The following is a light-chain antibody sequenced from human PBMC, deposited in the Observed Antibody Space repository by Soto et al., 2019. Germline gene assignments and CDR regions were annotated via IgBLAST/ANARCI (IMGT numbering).Light chain of an antibody. V-gene: IGKV3-15*01. Sequence: EIVMTQSPATLSVSPGERATLSCRASQSVRDNLAWYQQKPGQAPRLLIYGTSIRSTNLPARFSGSGSETEFTLTIGSLQSEDFAVYYWQQYNEWPSTFGGGTKVEIK. CDR2: GTS. CDR3: QQYNEWPST. J-gene: IGKJ4*01. CDR1: QSVRDN.